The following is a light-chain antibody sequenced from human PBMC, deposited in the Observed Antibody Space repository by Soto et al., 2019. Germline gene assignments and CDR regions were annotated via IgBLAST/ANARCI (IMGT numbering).Light chain of an antibody. CDR2: DAS. J-gene: IGKJ2*01. Sequence: DIQMTQSPSTLSASVGDRVTITCRASQSISIWLAWYQQKPGKAPKLLIYDASSLKSGVPSRFSGSGSGTEFTLTFSSLQPDDFATYYCQQYSSYSYTFVQGTNLQI. CDR1: QSISIW. CDR3: QQYSSYSYT. V-gene: IGKV1-5*01.